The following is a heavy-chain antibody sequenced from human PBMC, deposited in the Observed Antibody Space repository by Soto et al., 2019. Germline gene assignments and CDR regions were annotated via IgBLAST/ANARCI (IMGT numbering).Heavy chain of an antibody. D-gene: IGHD7-27*01. J-gene: IGHJ4*02. CDR3: AREGLTGDRSFGY. V-gene: IGHV4-59*01. Sequence: QVQLQESGPGLVKPSETLSLTCTVSGGSISSYYWSWIRQPPGKGLEWIGYIYYSGSTNYNPSLKSRVTISVYTSKNQFSLKLSSVTAADTAVYYCAREGLTGDRSFGYWGQGTLVTVSS. CDR1: GGSISSYY. CDR2: IYYSGST.